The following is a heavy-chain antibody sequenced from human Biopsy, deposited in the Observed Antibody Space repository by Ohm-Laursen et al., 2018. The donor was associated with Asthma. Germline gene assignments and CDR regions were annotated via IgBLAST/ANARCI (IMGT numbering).Heavy chain of an antibody. V-gene: IGHV4-31*03. D-gene: IGHD3-10*01. J-gene: IGHJ6*02. CDR3: AGVRGYGSGSSIDNCFGMDV. CDR2: ITYSGTT. CDR1: GDSISSPAYY. Sequence: SQTLSLTCTASGDSISSPAYYWSWVRQHPGKGLQWFGYITYSGTTFYHPSLMSRFIISLDKSKNQFSLKLSSVTAADPAVYYCAGVRGYGSGSSIDNCFGMDVWGQGATVTVSS.